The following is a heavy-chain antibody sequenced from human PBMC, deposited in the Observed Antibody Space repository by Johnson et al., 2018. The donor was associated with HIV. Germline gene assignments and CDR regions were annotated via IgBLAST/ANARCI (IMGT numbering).Heavy chain of an antibody. CDR3: ANGGSYSAADDAFDI. CDR2: ISYDGINK. Sequence: SSYWMSWVRQAPGKGLEWVAIISYDGINKYYADSVKGRFTISRDNSKNTLYLQMNSLRAEDTAVYYCANGGSYSAADDAFDIWGQGTMVTVSS. J-gene: IGHJ3*02. V-gene: IGHV3-30*18. CDR1: SSYW. D-gene: IGHD1-26*01.